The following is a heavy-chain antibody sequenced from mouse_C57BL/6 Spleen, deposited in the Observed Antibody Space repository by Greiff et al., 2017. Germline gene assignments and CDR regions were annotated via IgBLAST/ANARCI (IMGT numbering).Heavy chain of an antibody. J-gene: IGHJ2*01. CDR1: GFNIKDDY. V-gene: IGHV14-4*01. CDR2: IDPENGDT. CDR3: TTEEDY. Sequence: EVKLMESGAELVRPGASVKLSCTASGFNIKDDYMHWVKQRPEQGLEWIGWIDPENGDTEYASKFQGKATITADTSSNTAYLQLSSLTSEDTAVYYCTTEEDYWGQGTTLTVSS.